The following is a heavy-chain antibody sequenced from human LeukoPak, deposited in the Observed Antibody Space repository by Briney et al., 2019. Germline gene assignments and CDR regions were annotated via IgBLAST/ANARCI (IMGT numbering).Heavy chain of an antibody. J-gene: IGHJ4*02. D-gene: IGHD1-26*01. CDR3: AREIGRGSYADY. V-gene: IGHV4-38-2*02. CDR2: IYHSGSA. CDR1: GYSISSGYY. Sequence: PSETLSLTCTVSGYSISSGYYWGWIRQPPGKGLEWIGSIYHSGSAYYNPSLKSRVTISVDTSKNQFSLKLSSVTAADTAVYYRAREIGRGSYADYWGQGTLVTVSS.